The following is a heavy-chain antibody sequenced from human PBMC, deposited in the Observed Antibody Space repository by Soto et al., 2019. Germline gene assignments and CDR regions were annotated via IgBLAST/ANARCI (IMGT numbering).Heavy chain of an antibody. CDR2: IIPIFGTA. J-gene: IGHJ4*02. CDR1: GGTFSSYA. CDR3: AQHRSGWFAY. D-gene: IGHD6-19*01. Sequence: SVKVSCEASGGTFSSYAISWVRQAPGQGLEWRGGIIPIFGTANXAQKFQGRVTLTADESTSTAYMELSSLRSEDTAVYYCAQHRSGWFAYWGQGTLVTVSS. V-gene: IGHV1-69*13.